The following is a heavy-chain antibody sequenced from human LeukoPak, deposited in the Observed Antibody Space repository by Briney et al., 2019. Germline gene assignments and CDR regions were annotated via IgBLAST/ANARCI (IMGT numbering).Heavy chain of an antibody. J-gene: IGHJ4*02. D-gene: IGHD3/OR15-3a*01. Sequence: SETLSLTCSVSDGSIRTYYWSWIWQYPGQGLEWIGNIYYRGDINYNPSLKSRVIISIDTSKNQFSLKVTSLTAADTAVYYCATNKDWAEADWGQGTLVIVSS. V-gene: IGHV4-59*03. CDR2: IYYRGDI. CDR1: DGSIRTYY. CDR3: ATNKDWAEAD.